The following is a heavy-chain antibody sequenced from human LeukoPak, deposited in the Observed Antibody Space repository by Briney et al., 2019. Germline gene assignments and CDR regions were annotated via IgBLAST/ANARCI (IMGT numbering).Heavy chain of an antibody. CDR2: IYYSGST. CDR3: GREGVYYDILTGYYPDAFDI. CDR1: GGSISSYY. V-gene: IGHV4-59*01. D-gene: IGHD3-9*01. J-gene: IGHJ3*02. Sequence: SETLSLTCTVSGGSISSYYWSWIRQPPGKGLEWIGYIYYSGSTNYNPSLKSRVTISVDTSKNQFSLKLSSVTAAETAVYYCGREGVYYDILTGYYPDAFDIWGQGTMVTVCS.